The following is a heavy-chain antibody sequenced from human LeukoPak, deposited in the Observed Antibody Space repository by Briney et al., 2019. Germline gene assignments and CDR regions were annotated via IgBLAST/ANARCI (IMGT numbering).Heavy chain of an antibody. Sequence: PSETLSLTCTVSGYSISSGYYWGWIRQPPGKGLEWIGSIYHSGSTYYNPSLKSRVTISVDRSKNQFSLKLSSVTAADTAVYYCARFDDFDYWGQGTLVTVSS. CDR3: ARFDDFDY. D-gene: IGHD3-9*01. V-gene: IGHV4-38-2*02. CDR2: IYHSGST. J-gene: IGHJ4*02. CDR1: GYSISSGYY.